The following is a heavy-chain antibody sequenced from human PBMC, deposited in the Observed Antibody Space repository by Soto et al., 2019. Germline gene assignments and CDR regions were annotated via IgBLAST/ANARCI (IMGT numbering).Heavy chain of an antibody. CDR3: AKRLPGVAGGYFGY. V-gene: IGHV3-23*01. D-gene: IGHD6-19*01. J-gene: IGHJ4*02. CDR1: GFTFSSYA. CDR2: ISGSGGST. Sequence: EVQLLESGGGLVQPGGSLRLSCAASGFTFSSYAMNWVRQAPGKGLEWVSAISGSGGSTSYADSVEGRFTISRDNSKNTLYRQMNSLRAEDTAVYYCAKRLPGVAGGYFGYWGQGTLVTVSS.